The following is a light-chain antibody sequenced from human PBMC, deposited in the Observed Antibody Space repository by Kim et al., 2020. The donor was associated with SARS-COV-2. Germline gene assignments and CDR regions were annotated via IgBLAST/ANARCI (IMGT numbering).Light chain of an antibody. CDR3: SSYTSSSTRV. CDR1: SSDVGGYNY. CDR2: DVS. Sequence: GQCITICCTGTSSDVGGYNYVSWYQQHPGKAPKLMIYDVSKRPSGVSNRFSGSKSGNTASLTISGLQAEDEADYYCSSYTSSSTRVFGGGTQLTVL. J-gene: IGLJ3*02. V-gene: IGLV2-14*04.